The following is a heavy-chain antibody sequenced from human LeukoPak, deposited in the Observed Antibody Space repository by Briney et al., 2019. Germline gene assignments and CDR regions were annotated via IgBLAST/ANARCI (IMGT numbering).Heavy chain of an antibody. CDR3: AREGPCGNSQFDY. D-gene: IGHD2/OR15-2a*01. Sequence: GGALRLSCAASGFSFSSYGMHWVRQAPGKGLEWVALIWYDGSNKYYADSVKGRLTISRDNSKNTLYLQMNSLRAEDTAVYYCAREGPCGNSQFDYWGQGTLVTVSS. CDR2: IWYDGSNK. J-gene: IGHJ4*02. CDR1: GFSFSSYG. V-gene: IGHV3-33*01.